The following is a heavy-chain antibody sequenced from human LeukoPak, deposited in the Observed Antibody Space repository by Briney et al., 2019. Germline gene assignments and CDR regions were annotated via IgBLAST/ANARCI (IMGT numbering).Heavy chain of an antibody. V-gene: IGHV1-46*03. CDR1: RYTFTSYY. CDR2: INPSGGST. J-gene: IGHJ3*02. D-gene: IGHD6-19*01. Sequence: ASVKVSCKASRYTFTSYYMHWVRQAPGQGLEWMGIINPSGGSTSYAQKFQGRVTMTRDTYTSTVYMELSSLTSEDTAVYYCARALGIAVAGIDGAFDIWGQGTMVTLSS. CDR3: ARALGIAVAGIDGAFDI.